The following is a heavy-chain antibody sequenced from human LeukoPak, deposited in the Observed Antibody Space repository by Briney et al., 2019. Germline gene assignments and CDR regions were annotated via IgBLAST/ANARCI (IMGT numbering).Heavy chain of an antibody. D-gene: IGHD6-6*01. Sequence: GATVKVSCKASGYTFTGYYMHWVRQAPGQGLEWMGWINPNSGGTNYAQKFQGRVTMTRDTSISTAYMELSRLRSDDTAVYYCARDIAARGPPMDVWGKGTTVTVSS. CDR3: ARDIAARGPPMDV. J-gene: IGHJ6*03. CDR1: GYTFTGYY. CDR2: INPNSGGT. V-gene: IGHV1-2*02.